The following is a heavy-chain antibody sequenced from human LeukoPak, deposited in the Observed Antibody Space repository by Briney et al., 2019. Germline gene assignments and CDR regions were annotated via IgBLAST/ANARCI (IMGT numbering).Heavy chain of an antibody. CDR1: GGSISSGDYY. CDR2: IYYSGST. Sequence: SSQTLSLTCTVSGGSISSGDYYWSWIRQPPGKGLEWIGYIYYSGSTYYNPSLKSRVTISVDTSKNQFSLKLSSVTAADTAVYYCARVGSAFGELGIPFDYWGQGTLATVSS. CDR3: ARVGSAFGELGIPFDY. D-gene: IGHD3-10*01. V-gene: IGHV4-30-4*01. J-gene: IGHJ4*02.